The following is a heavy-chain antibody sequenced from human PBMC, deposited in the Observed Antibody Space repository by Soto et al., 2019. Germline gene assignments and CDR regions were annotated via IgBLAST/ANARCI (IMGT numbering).Heavy chain of an antibody. CDR2: IYYSGST. CDR3: ASLSFSSSPYYYGMDV. D-gene: IGHD6-6*01. CDR1: GGSISSSSYY. J-gene: IGHJ6*02. Sequence: SETLSLTCTVSGGSISSSSYYWGWIRQPPGKGLEWIGSIYYSGSTYYNPSLKSRVTISVDTSKNQFSLKLSSVTAADTAVYYCASLSFSSSPYYYGMDVWGQGTTVTVSS. V-gene: IGHV4-39*01.